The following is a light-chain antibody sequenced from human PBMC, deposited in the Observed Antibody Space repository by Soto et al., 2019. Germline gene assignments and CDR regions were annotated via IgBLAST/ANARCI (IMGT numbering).Light chain of an antibody. CDR3: PQYNGYSPT. CDR1: QSISFW. CDR2: DAS. V-gene: IGKV1-5*01. Sequence: IEMTHSPSSLSASVGDRVTITCRASQSISFWLAWYQQKPGKAPNLLIYDASTLQSGVPSRFSGSGSGTEFTLTISRLQPGDFATYYCPQYNGYSPTFGQGTKLEIK. J-gene: IGKJ1*01.